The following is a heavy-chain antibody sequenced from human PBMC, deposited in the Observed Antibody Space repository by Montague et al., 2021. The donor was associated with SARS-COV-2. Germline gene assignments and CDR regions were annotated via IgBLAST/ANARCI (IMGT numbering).Heavy chain of an antibody. D-gene: IGHD3-10*01. CDR2: TYNRGKT. CDR3: ARGMIRGVTTPFDY. V-gene: IGHV4-39*02. Sequence: SRRKYWSWIRQTQRTNMERIGNTYNRGKTYNSPSLQSRGTISVDTSKNHLSLRLSSVTAADTAVYFCARGMIRGVTTPFDYWGQGSQVTVSS. CDR1: SRRKY. J-gene: IGHJ4*02.